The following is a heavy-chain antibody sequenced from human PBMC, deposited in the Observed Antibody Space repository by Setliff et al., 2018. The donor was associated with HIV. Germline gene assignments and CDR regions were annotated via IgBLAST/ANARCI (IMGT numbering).Heavy chain of an antibody. Sequence: ASVKVSCKASGGPFSSYAISWVRQAPGQGLEWLGGINPSGGSTTYAQKFQGRVTITRDTSTSTVYMEMSSLRSEDTAIYYCAKEYHTAATGTRVANYFDYWGQGTLVTVSS. J-gene: IGHJ4*02. CDR3: AKEYHTAATGTRVANYFDY. CDR2: INPSGGST. CDR1: GGPFSSYA. V-gene: IGHV1-46*01. D-gene: IGHD6-13*01.